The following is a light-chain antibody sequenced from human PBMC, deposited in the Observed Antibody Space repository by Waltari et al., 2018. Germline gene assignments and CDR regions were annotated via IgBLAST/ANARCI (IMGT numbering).Light chain of an antibody. CDR2: DVD. CDR1: SSDVGGYKY. CDR3: CSYAGMSL. J-gene: IGLJ2*01. Sequence: QSALTQPRSVSGSLGESVTISCTGFSSDVGGYKYVSWYHHHPGQAPKLILYDVDKRPFGVPDRFSGSKSGDTASLTISGLQVDDESLYYCCSYAGMSLFGGGTELTVL. V-gene: IGLV2-11*01.